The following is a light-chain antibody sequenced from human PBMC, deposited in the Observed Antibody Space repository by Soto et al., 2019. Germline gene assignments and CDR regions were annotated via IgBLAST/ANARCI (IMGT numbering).Light chain of an antibody. J-gene: IGKJ1*01. CDR1: QSVSSN. Sequence: EIVMTQSPATLSVSPGERATLSCRARQSVSSNLAWYQQKPGQAPRLLIYGASTRAAGIPARFSGSGSGTEFPLPISRLQAEDFAVYFCQQYNNRWTFGPGTKVEIK. CDR2: GAS. V-gene: IGKV3-15*01. CDR3: QQYNNRWT.